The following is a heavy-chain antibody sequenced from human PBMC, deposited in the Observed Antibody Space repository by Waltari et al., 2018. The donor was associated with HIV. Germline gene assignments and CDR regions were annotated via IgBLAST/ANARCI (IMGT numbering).Heavy chain of an antibody. Sequence: EVQLVESGGGLVQPGGSLRLSCAASGFTFTNSGIHWVRQAPGKGLVWVSRINSDGSSTSYADSVKGRFTISRDNAKNTLYLQMNSLRVEDTAVYYCAYSYGEGAFDIWGQGTMVTVSS. CDR2: INSDGSST. CDR3: AYSYGEGAFDI. V-gene: IGHV3-74*01. CDR1: GFTFTNSG. D-gene: IGHD4-17*01. J-gene: IGHJ3*02.